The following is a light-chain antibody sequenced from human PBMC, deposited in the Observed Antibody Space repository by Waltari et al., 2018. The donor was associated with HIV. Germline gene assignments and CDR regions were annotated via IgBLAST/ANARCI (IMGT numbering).Light chain of an antibody. V-gene: IGLV2-14*01. CDR2: EVG. CDR3: ISYTTTNYYV. J-gene: IGLJ1*01. Sequence: QSALTQPASVSGSPGQSIPIFCTDSRLDLCTLNRFFWYQQFPGKAPKLIIYEVGNRPSGVSNRFSGSKSGNTASLTISGLQAEDEADYYCISYTTTNYYVFGPGTWVTVL. CDR1: RLDLCTLNR.